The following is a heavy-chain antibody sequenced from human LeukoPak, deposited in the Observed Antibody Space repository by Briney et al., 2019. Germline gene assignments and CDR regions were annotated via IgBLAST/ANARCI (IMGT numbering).Heavy chain of an antibody. J-gene: IGHJ4*02. V-gene: IGHV3-23*01. CDR3: AKPYTAMVV. CDR2: ISGSGGST. D-gene: IGHD5-18*01. CDR1: GFTFSSNA. Sequence: PWGSLRLSCAASGFTFSSNALSWVRQAPGQGLEWVSVISGSGGSTYYADSVKGRFTISRDNSKNTLYLQMNSLKAEDTAVYYCAKPYTAMVVWGQGTLVTVSS.